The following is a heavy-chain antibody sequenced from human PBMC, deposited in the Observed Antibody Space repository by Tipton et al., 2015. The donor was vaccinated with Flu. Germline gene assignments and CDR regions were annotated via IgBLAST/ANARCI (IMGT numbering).Heavy chain of an antibody. V-gene: IGHV1-69*13. Sequence: QSGAEVKKPGASVRVSCKASGYTFIVYYLHWVRRAPGQGLEWMGGISPMFGTANYAQRFQGRVTISADESTSTAYMELRSLRFDDTAVYYCARDRNHSLTTVTPFDYWGQGTLITVSS. D-gene: IGHD4-17*01. CDR1: GYTFIVYY. CDR2: ISPMFGTA. J-gene: IGHJ4*02. CDR3: ARDRNHSLTTVTPFDY.